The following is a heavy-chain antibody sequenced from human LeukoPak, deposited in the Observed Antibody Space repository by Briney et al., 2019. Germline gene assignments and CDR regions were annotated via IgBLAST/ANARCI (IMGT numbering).Heavy chain of an antibody. CDR1: GYTFTSYD. CDR2: MNPNSGNT. D-gene: IGHD3-10*01. J-gene: IGHJ1*01. CDR3: ARDSPARGDPPPH. V-gene: IGHV1-8*01. Sequence: GASVKVSCKASGYTFTSYDINWVRQATGQGLEWMGWMNPNSGNTGYAQKFQGRVTMTRHTSISTAYMELSSLRSEDTAVYYCARDSPARGDPPPHWGQGTLVTVSA.